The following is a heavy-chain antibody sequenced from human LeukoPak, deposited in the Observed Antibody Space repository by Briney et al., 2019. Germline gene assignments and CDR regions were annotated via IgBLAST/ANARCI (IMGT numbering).Heavy chain of an antibody. CDR2: MIPIFGTA. J-gene: IGHJ4*02. V-gene: IGHV1-69*13. CDR3: ARDPEAITTVIYFDD. Sequence: SVKVSCTASGGTFISYAIRWVSQAAGQGVGWRGGMIPIFGTAIYAKKYQGRVTVTAEASTSTAYMEMSRLRSEETGVYLCARDPEAITTVIYFDDWGQGTLVTVSS. D-gene: IGHD4-11*01. CDR1: GGTFISYA.